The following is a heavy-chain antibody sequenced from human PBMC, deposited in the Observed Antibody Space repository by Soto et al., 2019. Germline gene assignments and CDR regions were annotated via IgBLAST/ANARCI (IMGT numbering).Heavy chain of an antibody. CDR1: GLTFSDAW. CDR2: IKSKTDGGTT. CDR3: STDPRLLWQHP. V-gene: IGHV3-15*07. Sequence: GGSLRLSCAASGLTFSDAWMNWVRQAPGKGLEWVGRIKSKTDGGTTDYAAPVKGRFTISRDDSKNTLYLQMDSLKTEDTAVYYCSTDPRLLWQHPWGQGTMVTVSS. D-gene: IGHD4-17*01. J-gene: IGHJ5*02.